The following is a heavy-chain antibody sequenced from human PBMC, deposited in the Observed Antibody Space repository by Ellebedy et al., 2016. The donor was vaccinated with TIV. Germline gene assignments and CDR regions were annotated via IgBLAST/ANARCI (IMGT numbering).Heavy chain of an antibody. J-gene: IGHJ4*02. CDR3: ARDLFVRGSRDFDY. Sequence: PGGSLRLSCAASGFTFSDYYMSWIRQAPGKGLEWVAYIVGSGSTIYYADSVKGRFTISRDNAKNSLYMQMNSLRAEDTAVYYCARDLFVRGSRDFDYWGQGTLVTVSS. CDR1: GFTFSDYY. V-gene: IGHV3-11*04. CDR2: IVGSGSTI. D-gene: IGHD3-10*01.